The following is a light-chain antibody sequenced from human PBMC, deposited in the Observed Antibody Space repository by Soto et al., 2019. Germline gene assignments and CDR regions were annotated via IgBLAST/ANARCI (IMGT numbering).Light chain of an antibody. V-gene: IGKV2-28*01. CDR1: QSLLHSDGYNY. CDR2: LSS. Sequence: DIVMTQSPLSLPVTPGEPASISCRSSQSLLHSDGYNYLDWYLQKPGQSPQLLIYLSSNRASGVPDRFSGSGSGTDCTLKISRVEAEDFGVYYCMQALQTPKFTFGQGTRLEIK. CDR3: MQALQTPKFT. J-gene: IGKJ5*01.